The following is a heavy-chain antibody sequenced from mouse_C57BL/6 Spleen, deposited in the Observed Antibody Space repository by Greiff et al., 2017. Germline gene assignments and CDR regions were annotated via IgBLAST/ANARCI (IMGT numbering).Heavy chain of an antibody. V-gene: IGHV6-6*01. CDR2: IRNKANNHAT. CDR1: GFTFSDAW. J-gene: IGHJ3*01. CDR3: TLPGREFAY. Sequence: EVKVEESGGGLVQPGGSMKLSCAASGFTFSDAWMDWVRQSPETGLEWVAEIRNKANNHATYYAESVKGRFTISRDDSKSSVYLQMNSLRAEDTGIYYCTLPGREFAYWGQGTLVTVSA.